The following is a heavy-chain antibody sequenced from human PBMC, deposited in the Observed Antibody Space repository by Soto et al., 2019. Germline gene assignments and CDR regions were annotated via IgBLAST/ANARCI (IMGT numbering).Heavy chain of an antibody. V-gene: IGHV1-2*02. Sequence: QVQLVQSGAEVKKPGASVKVSCKASGYTFTAYYIHWVRQDPGQGLEWMGWINPNNGGTNYAQKFQGRVTMTRATSIGTAYMELSRLRSDDTAVYYCALRYCSGGTCSDDAFDIWGQGTMVTVSS. CDR3: ALRYCSGGTCSDDAFDI. CDR2: INPNNGGT. D-gene: IGHD2-15*01. CDR1: GYTFTAYY. J-gene: IGHJ3*02.